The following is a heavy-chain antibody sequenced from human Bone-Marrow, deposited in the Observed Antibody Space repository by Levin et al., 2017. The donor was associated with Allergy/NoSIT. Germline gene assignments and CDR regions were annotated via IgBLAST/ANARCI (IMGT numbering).Heavy chain of an antibody. J-gene: IGHJ4*02. V-gene: IGHV2-5*02. Sequence: SGPTLVKPTQTLTLTCSFSGFSLTTAGVAVGWVRPSPGGALEWLALLSWDGDKRYSPSLKGRLSITRDTSENEVVLAVTAVDSVDTATYFCAHSSQAYFGEFSHWGQGIPVTVSS. CDR3: AHSSQAYFGEFSH. CDR1: GFSLTTAGVA. CDR2: LSWDGDK. D-gene: IGHD3-10*01.